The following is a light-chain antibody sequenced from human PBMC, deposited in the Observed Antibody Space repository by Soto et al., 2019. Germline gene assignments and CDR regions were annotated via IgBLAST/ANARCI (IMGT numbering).Light chain of an antibody. Sequence: EIVLTQSPGTLSLSPGERATLSCRASQSVSSNNLAWYQQKPGQAPRPLIYGASSRATGIPDRFSGSGAGTDFTLTISRLESEDFAVYYCQQYGSSPWTFGQGTKVEIK. CDR3: QQYGSSPWT. CDR2: GAS. V-gene: IGKV3-20*01. J-gene: IGKJ1*01. CDR1: QSVSSNN.